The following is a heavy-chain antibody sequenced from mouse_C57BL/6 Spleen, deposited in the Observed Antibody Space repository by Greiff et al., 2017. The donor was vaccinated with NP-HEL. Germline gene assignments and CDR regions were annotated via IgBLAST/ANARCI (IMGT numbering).Heavy chain of an antibody. D-gene: IGHD1-1*01. V-gene: IGHV1-82*01. CDR1: GYAFSSSW. CDR2: IYPGDGDT. Sequence: QVQLQQSGPELVKPGASVKISCKASGYAFSSSWMNWVKQRPGTGLEWIGRIYPGDGDTNYNGKFKGKATLTADKSSSTAYMQLSSLTSEDSAVYFCARHGSSYWYFDVWGTGTTVTVSS. CDR3: ARHGSSYWYFDV. J-gene: IGHJ1*03.